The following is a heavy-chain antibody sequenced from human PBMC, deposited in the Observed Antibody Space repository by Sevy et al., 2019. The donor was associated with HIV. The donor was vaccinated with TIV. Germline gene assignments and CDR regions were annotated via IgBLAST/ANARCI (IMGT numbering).Heavy chain of an antibody. Sequence: GGSLRLSCAASGFTLSSYGMHWVRQAPGKGLEWVAVIRYDGSNKYYADSVKGRFTISRDNSKNTLYLQMNSLRAEDTAVYYCAKDITIIVGDAFDVWGLGTMVTVSS. D-gene: IGHD3-22*01. J-gene: IGHJ3*01. CDR2: IRYDGSNK. CDR3: AKDITIIVGDAFDV. V-gene: IGHV3-30*02. CDR1: GFTLSSYG.